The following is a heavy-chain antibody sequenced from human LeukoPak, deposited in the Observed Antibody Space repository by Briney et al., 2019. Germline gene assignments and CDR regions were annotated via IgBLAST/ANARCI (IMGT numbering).Heavy chain of an antibody. CDR3: ARDLKGAWYSSGWYPYFDY. D-gene: IGHD6-19*01. J-gene: IGHJ4*02. V-gene: IGHV1-18*01. CDR1: GYTFTSYG. CDR2: ISAYNGNT. Sequence: ASVEVSCKASGYTFTSYGISWVRQAPGQGLEWMGWISAYNGNTNYAQKLQGRVTMTTDTSTSTAYMELRSLRSDDTAVYYCARDLKGAWYSSGWYPYFDYWGQGTLVTVSS.